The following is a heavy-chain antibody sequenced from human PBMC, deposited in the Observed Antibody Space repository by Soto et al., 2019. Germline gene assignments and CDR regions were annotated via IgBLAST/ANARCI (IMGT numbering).Heavy chain of an antibody. CDR2: ISAYNGYT. Sequence: QVQLVQSGAEVKKPGASVKVSCKASGYTFTTFGISWVRQAPGQGLEWMGWISAYNGYTNYAQKLQGRVTMTTDTSTSTAYMELRSLRSDDTAVYYGARDPTIFGVVQNYGMDVWGQGTTVTVSS. D-gene: IGHD3-3*01. CDR3: ARDPTIFGVVQNYGMDV. J-gene: IGHJ6*02. CDR1: GYTFTTFG. V-gene: IGHV1-18*01.